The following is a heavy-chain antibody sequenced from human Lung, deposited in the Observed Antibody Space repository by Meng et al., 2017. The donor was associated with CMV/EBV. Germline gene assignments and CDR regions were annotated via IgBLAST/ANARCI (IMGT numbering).Heavy chain of an antibody. J-gene: IGHJ5*02. V-gene: IGHV3-7*04. D-gene: IGHD2-15*01. CDR3: VRGSGREWFDP. CDR1: GFTFSNYW. CDR2: INQDGSEK. Sequence: GGSLRLXCAASGFTFSNYWMSWVRQAPGKGLERVASINQDGSEKHYMDSVKGRFTISRDNAKNALYLEMNSLRAEDTALYFCVRGSGREWFDPWGQGTLVTVSS.